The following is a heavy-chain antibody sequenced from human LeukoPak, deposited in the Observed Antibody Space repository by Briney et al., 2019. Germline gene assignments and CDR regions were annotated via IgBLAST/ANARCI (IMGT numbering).Heavy chain of an antibody. V-gene: IGHV4-39*07. CDR1: GGSISSSSYY. J-gene: IGHJ6*03. CDR2: IYYSGST. Sequence: PSETLSLTCTVSGGSISSSSYYWGWIRQPPGKGLEWLGSIYYSGSTYYNPSLKSRVTISVDTSKNQFSLKLSSVTAADTAVYYCARERWDRGYYYYYMDVWGKGTTVTISS. D-gene: IGHD1-26*01. CDR3: ARERWDRGYYYYYMDV.